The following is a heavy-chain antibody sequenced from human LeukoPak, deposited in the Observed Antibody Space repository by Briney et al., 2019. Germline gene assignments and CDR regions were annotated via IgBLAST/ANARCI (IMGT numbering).Heavy chain of an antibody. CDR1: GFTFSSYA. V-gene: IGHV3-30-3*01. CDR3: ARDSPYSSSNWFDP. D-gene: IGHD6-6*01. CDR2: ISYDGSNR. J-gene: IGHJ5*02. Sequence: GGSLRLSCAASGFTFSSYAMHWVRQAPGKGLEWVAVISYDGSNRYYADSVKGRFTISRDNSKNTLYLQVNSLRAEDTAVYYCARDSPYSSSNWFDPWGQGTLVTVSS.